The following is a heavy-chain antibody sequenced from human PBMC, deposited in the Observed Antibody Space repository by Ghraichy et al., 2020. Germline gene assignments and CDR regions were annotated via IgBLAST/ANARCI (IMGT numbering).Heavy chain of an antibody. D-gene: IGHD3-10*01. Sequence: LSLTCAASGFTFSSYGMHWVRQAPGKGLEWVAVISYDGSNKYYADSVKGRFTISRDNSKNTLYLQMNSLRAEDTAVYYCAKEGVAFYYYGSGADYWGQGTLVTVSS. J-gene: IGHJ4*02. CDR2: ISYDGSNK. CDR3: AKEGVAFYYYGSGADY. CDR1: GFTFSSYG. V-gene: IGHV3-30*18.